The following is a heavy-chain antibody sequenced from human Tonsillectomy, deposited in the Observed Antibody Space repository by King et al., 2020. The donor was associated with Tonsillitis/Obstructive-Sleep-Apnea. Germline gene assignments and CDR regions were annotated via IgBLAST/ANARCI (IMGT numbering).Heavy chain of an antibody. D-gene: IGHD2-2*03. Sequence: VQLVESGGGLVKPGGSLRLSCAASGFTFSDYYMSWIRQAPGKGLEWVSDISSTSSFTYYADSVKGRFTISRDNAKNSLYLQMNSLRAEHAAVYYCARGGYCSGTSCSTGWFDPWGQGTLVTVSS. V-gene: IGHV3-11*06. CDR3: ARGGYCSGTSCSTGWFDP. CDR1: GFTFSDYY. J-gene: IGHJ5*02. CDR2: ISSTSSFT.